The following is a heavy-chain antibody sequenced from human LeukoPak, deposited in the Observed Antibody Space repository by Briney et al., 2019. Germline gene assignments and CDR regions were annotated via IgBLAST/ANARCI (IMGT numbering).Heavy chain of an antibody. D-gene: IGHD4-23*01. CDR2: IKTKAESYAT. J-gene: IGHJ6*02. Sequence: GSLKLSCAASGFTFSGSAIHWVRQASGKGLEWVARIKTKAESYATAYVASVKGTFTISRDDSKNTAYLQMDSLKTEDTAMYYCTRLSGGNSDSYYYGLDVWGQGTTVTVSS. V-gene: IGHV3-73*01. CDR3: TRLSGGNSDSYYYGLDV. CDR1: GFTFSGSA.